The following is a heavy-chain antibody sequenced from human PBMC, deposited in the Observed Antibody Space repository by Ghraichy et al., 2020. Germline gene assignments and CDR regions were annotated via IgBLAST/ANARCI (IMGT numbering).Heavy chain of an antibody. CDR3: ARAAIGLWLSWFDP. CDR2: INHSGST. V-gene: IGHV4-34*01. Sequence: SETLSLTCAVYGGSFSGYYWSWIRQPPGKGLEWIGEINHSGSTNYNPSLKSRVTISVDTSKNQFSLKLSSVTAADTAVYYCARAAIGLWLSWFDPWGQGTLVTVSS. CDR1: GGSFSGYY. J-gene: IGHJ5*02. D-gene: IGHD5-18*01.